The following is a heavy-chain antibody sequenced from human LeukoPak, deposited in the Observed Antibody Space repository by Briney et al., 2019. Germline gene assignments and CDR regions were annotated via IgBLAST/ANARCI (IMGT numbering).Heavy chain of an antibody. CDR2: INPNSGGT. CDR3: ARGARAGYNLEPFDY. Sequence: ASVKVSCKASGYTFTVYSIHWVRQAPGQGPEWLGWINPNSGGTTYAQKFHGRVTMTRDTSISTAYMELTSLRSDDTAVYYCARGARAGYNLEPFDYWGQGTLVTVSS. D-gene: IGHD5-24*01. V-gene: IGHV1-2*02. J-gene: IGHJ4*02. CDR1: GYTFTVYS.